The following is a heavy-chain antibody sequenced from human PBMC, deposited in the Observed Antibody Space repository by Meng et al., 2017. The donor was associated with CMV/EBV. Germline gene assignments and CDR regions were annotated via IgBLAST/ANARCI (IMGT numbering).Heavy chain of an antibody. J-gene: IGHJ4*02. Sequence: ETLSLTCAASGFTFSSYAMSWVRQAPGKGLEWVSAISGSGGSTYYADSVKGRFTISRDKSKNTLYLQMNSLRAEDTAVYYCAKRERFLEWLLYDYWGQGTLVTVSS. CDR1: GFTFSSYA. CDR3: AKRERFLEWLLYDY. V-gene: IGHV3-23*01. CDR2: ISGSGGST. D-gene: IGHD3-3*01.